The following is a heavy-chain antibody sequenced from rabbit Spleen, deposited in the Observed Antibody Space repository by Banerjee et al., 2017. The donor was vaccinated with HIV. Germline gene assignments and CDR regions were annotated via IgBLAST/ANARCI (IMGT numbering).Heavy chain of an antibody. J-gene: IGHJ2*01. Sequence: QSLEESGGDLVQPGGSLKLSCKASGFDFSSYGVSWIRQAPGKGLEWIGFIYTGNGKNYYASWAKGRFTISKTSSTTVTLQMTSLTAADTATYFCARAADGVAGYADAFDPWGPGTLVTVS. CDR1: GFDFSSYG. D-gene: IGHD6-1*01. V-gene: IGHV1S40*01. CDR3: ARAADGVAGYADAFDP. CDR2: IYTGNGKN.